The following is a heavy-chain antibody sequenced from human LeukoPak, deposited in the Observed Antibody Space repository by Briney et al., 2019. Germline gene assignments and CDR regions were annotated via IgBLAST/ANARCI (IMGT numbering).Heavy chain of an antibody. CDR2: IRYDGSNK. D-gene: IGHD4-17*01. V-gene: IGHV3-30*02. J-gene: IGHJ4*02. CDR1: GFTFSSYG. Sequence: GGSLRLSCAASGFTFSSYGMHWVRQAPGKGLEWVAFIRYDGSNKYYADSVKGRFTIPRDNSKNTLYLQMNSLRAEDTAVYYCARAATVSYISYFDYWGQGTLVTVSS. CDR3: ARAATVSYISYFDY.